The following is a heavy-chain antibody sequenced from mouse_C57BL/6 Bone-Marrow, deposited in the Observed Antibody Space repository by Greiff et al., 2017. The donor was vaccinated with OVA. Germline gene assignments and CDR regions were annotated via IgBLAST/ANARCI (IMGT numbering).Heavy chain of an antibody. CDR1: GFSFTSYG. CDR2: IWSGGST. D-gene: IGHD4-1*01. Sequence: QVQLQQSGPGLVQPSQSLSITCTVSGFSFTSYGVHWVRQPPGKGLEWLGVIWSGGSTDYNAAFISRLSISKDNSKSQVFFKMNSLQADDTAIYYCATNWVPFAYWGQGTLVTVSA. J-gene: IGHJ3*01. CDR3: ATNWVPFAY. V-gene: IGHV2-4*01.